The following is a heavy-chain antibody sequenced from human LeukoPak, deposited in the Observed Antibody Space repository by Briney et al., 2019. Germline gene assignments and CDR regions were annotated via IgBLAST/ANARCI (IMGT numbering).Heavy chain of an antibody. D-gene: IGHD3-9*01. Sequence: GGSLRPSCAASGFTFSSYWMSWVRQAPGKGLEWVANIKQDGSEKYYVDSVKGRFTISRDNAKNTQYLQMNSLRAEDTAVYYCAKDGDYDILTGYSSGGFDYWGQGTLVTVSS. J-gene: IGHJ4*02. CDR1: GFTFSSYW. CDR3: AKDGDYDILTGYSSGGFDY. V-gene: IGHV3-7*01. CDR2: IKQDGSEK.